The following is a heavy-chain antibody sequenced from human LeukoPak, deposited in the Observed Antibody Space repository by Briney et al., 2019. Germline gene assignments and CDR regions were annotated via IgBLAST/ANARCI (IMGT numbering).Heavy chain of an antibody. J-gene: IGHJ4*02. V-gene: IGHV4-59*01. CDR2: SFFGGST. CDR1: GASMSDYF. D-gene: IGHD4-11*01. CDR3: ATVTITSTILSFDY. Sequence: SETLSLTCTVSGASMSDYFWTWIRQTPGKGLEWVGYSFFGGSTSYNPSLKSRVAISADTSKNVFSLQLSSATAEDTAVYFCATVTITSTILSFDYWGRGTLVTVSS.